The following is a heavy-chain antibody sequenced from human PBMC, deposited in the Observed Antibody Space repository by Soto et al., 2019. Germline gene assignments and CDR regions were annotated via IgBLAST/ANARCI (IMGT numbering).Heavy chain of an antibody. V-gene: IGHV4-39*01. Sequence: PSETLSLTCTVSGGSIDSSNHLWGWIRQTPGKGPEWIGSIYYLGITNYNPSLKSRVTISIDTSKSQFSLKVTSVSAADTAVYYCARHSGEFLDYWGQGTLVTVSS. J-gene: IGHJ4*02. D-gene: IGHD3-10*01. CDR1: GGSIDSSNHL. CDR3: ARHSGEFLDY. CDR2: IYYLGIT.